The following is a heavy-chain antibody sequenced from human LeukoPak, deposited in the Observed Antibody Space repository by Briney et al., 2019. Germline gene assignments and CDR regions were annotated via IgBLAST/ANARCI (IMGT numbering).Heavy chain of an antibody. V-gene: IGHV3-33*01. D-gene: IGHD4-17*01. Sequence: GRALRLSCAAAGFTFSSYGMHWVRQAPGKGLEWVAIIWYDGSNKYYADSVKGRFTISRDNSKNTLYLQMNSLRAEDTAVYYCASGDYAPGYWGQGTLVTVSS. CDR3: ASGDYAPGY. J-gene: IGHJ4*02. CDR1: GFTFSSYG. CDR2: IWYDGSNK.